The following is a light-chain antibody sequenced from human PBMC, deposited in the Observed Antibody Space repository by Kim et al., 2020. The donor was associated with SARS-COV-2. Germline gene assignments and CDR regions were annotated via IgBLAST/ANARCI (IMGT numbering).Light chain of an antibody. CDR1: SSDVGGYNY. J-gene: IGLJ2*01. CDR2: DVS. CDR3: CSYAGSYVV. V-gene: IGLV2-11*01. Sequence: PGQSVTISCTGTSSDVGGYNYVSWYQQHPGKAPKLMIYDVSKRPSGVPDRFSGSKSGNTASLTISGLQAEDEADYYCCSYAGSYVVFGGGTKLTVL.